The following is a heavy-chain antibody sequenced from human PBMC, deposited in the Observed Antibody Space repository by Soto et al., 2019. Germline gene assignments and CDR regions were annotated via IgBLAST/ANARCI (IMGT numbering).Heavy chain of an antibody. CDR3: ASSAYSSCWYTG. CDR1: SGSFSDYY. V-gene: IGHV4-34*01. D-gene: IGHD6-19*01. Sequence: QVQLQQWGAGLLKPSETLSVTCAVYSGSFSDYYWSWIRQPPGKGLEWIGEINHSGSTNYNSSLKSRVTISVETSKNQFSLKLSSVTAADTAVYYCASSAYSSCWYTGWGQGTLVTVSS. J-gene: IGHJ4*02. CDR2: INHSGST.